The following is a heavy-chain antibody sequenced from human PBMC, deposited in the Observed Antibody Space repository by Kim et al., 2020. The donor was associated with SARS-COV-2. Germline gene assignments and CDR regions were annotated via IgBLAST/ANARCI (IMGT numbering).Heavy chain of an antibody. CDR3: ARDGRNSDWYCPFDY. D-gene: IGHD6-19*01. Sequence: GGSLRLSCAASGFTFSTYSMNWVRQAPGKGLEWVSAISGSSTYVYYADSVKGRFTTSRDNAKDSLYLQMDSLRAEDTAIYFCARDGRNSDWYCPFDYWGQGTLVTVSS. CDR1: GFTFSTYS. CDR2: ISGSSTYV. J-gene: IGHJ4*02. V-gene: IGHV3-21*01.